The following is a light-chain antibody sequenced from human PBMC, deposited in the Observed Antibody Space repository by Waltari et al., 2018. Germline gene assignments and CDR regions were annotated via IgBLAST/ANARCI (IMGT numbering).Light chain of an antibody. CDR3: SSYTSTDVV. J-gene: IGLJ2*01. CDR1: SRDVGGYNY. V-gene: IGLV2-14*01. CDR2: DVS. Sequence: QSALTQPAPVSGSPGQSITISCTGTSRDVGGYNYVSWYQQHPGKAPKLMIYDVSNRPSGVSNRFSGSKSGNTASLTISGLQAEDEADYYCSSYTSTDVVFGGGTKLTVL.